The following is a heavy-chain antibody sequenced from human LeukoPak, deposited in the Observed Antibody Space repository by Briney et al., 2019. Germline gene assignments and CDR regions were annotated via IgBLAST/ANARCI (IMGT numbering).Heavy chain of an antibody. D-gene: IGHD4-17*01. CDR2: ISGSSGYI. Sequence: GGSLRLSCAASGFTFSSYTMNWVRQAPGKGLEWVSSISGSSGYIYYADSVKGRFTISRDNAKNSLYLQMNSLRAEDTAVYYCARGYGDQTCDYWGQGTLVTVSS. CDR1: GFTFSSYT. V-gene: IGHV3-21*01. J-gene: IGHJ4*02. CDR3: ARGYGDQTCDY.